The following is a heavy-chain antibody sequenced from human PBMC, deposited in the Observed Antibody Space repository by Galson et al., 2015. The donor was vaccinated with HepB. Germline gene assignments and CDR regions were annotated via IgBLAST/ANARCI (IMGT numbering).Heavy chain of an antibody. CDR1: GFIFSRHG. D-gene: IGHD6-13*01. CDR2: IWADGTKQ. V-gene: IGHV3-33*01. Sequence: SLRLSCAASGFIFSRHGFHWVRQAPGKGPEWVALIWADGTKQLYGDSVKGRFTISRDNAKNTVYLQMNSLRADDTAVYYCAREAAIAAPAAFDNWGQGALVTVSS. CDR3: AREAAIAAPAAFDN. J-gene: IGHJ4*02.